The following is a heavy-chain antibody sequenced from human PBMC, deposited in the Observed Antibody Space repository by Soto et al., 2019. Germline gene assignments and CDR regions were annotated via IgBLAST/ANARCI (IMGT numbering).Heavy chain of an antibody. CDR3: ARGPLGYYDSREYFDY. Sequence: VQLQESGPGLVKPSGTLSLTCAVSGGSISSRNWWSWVRQPPGKGLEWIGEIYHSGSTNYNPSLKSRVIISVEKSKNQFSLKLSSVTAADTAVYYCARGPLGYYDSREYFDYWGQGTLVTVSS. J-gene: IGHJ4*02. D-gene: IGHD3-22*01. V-gene: IGHV4-4*02. CDR2: IYHSGST. CDR1: GGSISSRNW.